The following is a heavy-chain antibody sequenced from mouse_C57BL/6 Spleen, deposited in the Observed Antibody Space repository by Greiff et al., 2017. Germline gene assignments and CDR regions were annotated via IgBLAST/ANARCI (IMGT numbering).Heavy chain of an antibody. CDR2: IHPNSGST. Sequence: QVQLQQPGAELVKPGASVKLSCKASGYTFTSYWMHWVKQRPGQGLEWIGMIHPNSGSTNYNEKFKSKATLTVDKSSSTAYMQLSSLTSEDSAVYYCARRLDSSGYYDYWGQGTTLTVSS. CDR1: GYTFTSYW. CDR3: ARRLDSSGYYDY. J-gene: IGHJ2*01. V-gene: IGHV1-64*01. D-gene: IGHD3-2*02.